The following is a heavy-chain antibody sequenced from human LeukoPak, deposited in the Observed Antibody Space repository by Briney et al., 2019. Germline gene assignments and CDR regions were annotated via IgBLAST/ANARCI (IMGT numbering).Heavy chain of an antibody. D-gene: IGHD3-10*01. V-gene: IGHV3-23*01. Sequence: GGSLRLSCAASGFTFSSYAMSWVRQAPGKGLEWVSAISGSGGSTYYADSVKGRFTISRDNSKNTLYLQMNSLKAEDTAVYYCAKVTYGSGTYGAFDSWGQGTLVTVSS. CDR3: AKVTYGSGTYGAFDS. J-gene: IGHJ4*02. CDR1: GFTFSSYA. CDR2: ISGSGGST.